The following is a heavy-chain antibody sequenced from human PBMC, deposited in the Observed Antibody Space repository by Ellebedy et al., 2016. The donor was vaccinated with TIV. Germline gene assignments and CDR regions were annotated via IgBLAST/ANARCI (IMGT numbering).Heavy chain of an antibody. Sequence: MPSETLSLTCAVYGGSFSGYYWSWIRQPPGKGLEWIGEINHSGSTNYNPSLKSRITISVDTSKNQFSLKLGSVTAADTAVYYCARCWGSYRPLDYWGQGTLVTVSS. V-gene: IGHV4-34*01. CDR2: INHSGST. CDR3: ARCWGSYRPLDY. J-gene: IGHJ4*02. D-gene: IGHD3-16*02. CDR1: GGSFSGYY.